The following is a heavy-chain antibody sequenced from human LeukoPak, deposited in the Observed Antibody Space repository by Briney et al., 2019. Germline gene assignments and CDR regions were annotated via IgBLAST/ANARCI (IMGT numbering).Heavy chain of an antibody. D-gene: IGHD5-24*01. Sequence: GASVKVSCKASGGTFSSYAISWVRQAPGQGLEWMGGIIPIFGTANYAQKFQGRVTITADESTSTAYMELSSLRSEDTAVYYCARDGDGYNRNDAFDIWGPRDNGHRLF. CDR1: GGTFSSYA. CDR3: ARDGDGYNRNDAFDI. CDR2: IIPIFGTA. V-gene: IGHV1-69*13. J-gene: IGHJ3*02.